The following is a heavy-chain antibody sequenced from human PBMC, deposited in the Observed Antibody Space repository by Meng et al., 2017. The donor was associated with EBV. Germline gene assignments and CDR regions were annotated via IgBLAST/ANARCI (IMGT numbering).Heavy chain of an antibody. CDR2: INAGNGNT. Sequence: QVQRVESGAEVKKPGASVKVSCKASGYTFTSYAMHWVRQASGQRLEWMGWINAGNGNTKYSQKFQGRVTITRDTSASTAYMELSSLRSEDTAVYYCARRGGVADWFDPWGQGTLVTVSS. V-gene: IGHV1-3*01. CDR3: ARRGGVADWFDP. D-gene: IGHD2-15*01. CDR1: GYTFTSYA. J-gene: IGHJ5*02.